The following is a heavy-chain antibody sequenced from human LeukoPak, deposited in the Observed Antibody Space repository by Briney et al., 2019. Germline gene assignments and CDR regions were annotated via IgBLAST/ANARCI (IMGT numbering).Heavy chain of an antibody. D-gene: IGHD3-22*01. CDR1: GGSISNSAYY. CDR2: IYYTGTT. V-gene: IGHV4-39*07. Sequence: SETLSLTCTVSGGSISNSAYYWGWIRQPPGKGLEWIGSIYYTGTTSYNPSLESRVTISVDSSNNQISLNLNSVIAADTAMYFCARDPQDYDSSGYFLYFDYWGQGTLVTVSS. J-gene: IGHJ4*02. CDR3: ARDPQDYDSSGYFLYFDY.